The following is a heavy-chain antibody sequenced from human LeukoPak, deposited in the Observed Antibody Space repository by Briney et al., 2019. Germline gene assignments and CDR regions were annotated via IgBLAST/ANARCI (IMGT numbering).Heavy chain of an antibody. V-gene: IGHV4-59*12. CDR1: GGSISSYY. CDR2: FYYSGSI. D-gene: IGHD1-26*01. CDR3: ARKSGTYLLDAFDI. J-gene: IGHJ3*02. Sequence: SETLSLTCTVSGGSISSYYWSWIRQPPGKGLEWIGSFYYSGSIFDNRSLRSRVTISIDMSKNQFLLKLTSVTAADTAVYYCARKSGTYLLDAFDIWGQGTMVTVSS.